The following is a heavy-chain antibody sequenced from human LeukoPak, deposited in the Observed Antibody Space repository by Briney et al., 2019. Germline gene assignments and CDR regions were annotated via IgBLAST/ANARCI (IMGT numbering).Heavy chain of an antibody. D-gene: IGHD1-26*01. V-gene: IGHV3-23*01. CDR2: MTGRSGNT. CDR1: GFTFGSYA. J-gene: IGHJ4*02. CDR3: AKDLFGAS. Sequence: GGSLRLSCAVSGFTFGSYAMTWVRQAPGKGLEWVSTMTGRSGNTYYADFVKGRFTISRDKSKNTLYLQMNSLRAEDTAVYYCAKDLFGASWGQGTLVTVSS.